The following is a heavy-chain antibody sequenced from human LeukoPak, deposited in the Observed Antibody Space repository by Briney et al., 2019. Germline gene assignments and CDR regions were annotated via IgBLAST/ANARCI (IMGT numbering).Heavy chain of an antibody. Sequence: SETLSLTCTVSGGSISSYYWSWIRQPAGKGLEWIGRIYTSVSTNYNPSLKSRVTMSVDTSKNQFSLKLSSVTAADTAVYYCAREHSSSWYDDYWGQGTLVTVSS. CDR2: IYTSVST. J-gene: IGHJ4*02. V-gene: IGHV4-4*07. CDR1: GGSISSYY. CDR3: AREHSSSWYDDY. D-gene: IGHD6-13*01.